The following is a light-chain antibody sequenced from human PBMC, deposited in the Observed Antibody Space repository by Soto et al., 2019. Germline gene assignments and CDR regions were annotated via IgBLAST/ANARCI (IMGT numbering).Light chain of an antibody. J-gene: IGLJ3*02. CDR1: NIGTKN. CDR2: ADT. CDR3: QVWDSSRDRGV. V-gene: IGLV3-21*02. Sequence: SYELTQPPSVSVAPGQTARMTCGGNNIGTKNVHWYQQRPGQAPVLVVYADTDRPSGIPERFSGSNSGNTATLTISSVEAGDEAAYFCQVWDSSRDRGVFGGGTKLTVL.